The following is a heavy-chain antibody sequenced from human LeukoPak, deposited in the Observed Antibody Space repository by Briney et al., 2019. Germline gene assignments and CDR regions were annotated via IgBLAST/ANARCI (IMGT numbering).Heavy chain of an antibody. CDR1: GFTLSSNS. CDR3: ARDHSYYGSGSYYDY. V-gene: IGHV3-48*04. Sequence: GGSLRLSCVASGFTLSSNSMNWVRQAPGKGLEWVSYISSSSSTIYYADSVKGRFTISRDNAMNSLYLQMNSLRAEDTAVYYCARDHSYYGSGSYYDYWGQGTLVTVSS. D-gene: IGHD3-10*01. J-gene: IGHJ4*02. CDR2: ISSSSSTI.